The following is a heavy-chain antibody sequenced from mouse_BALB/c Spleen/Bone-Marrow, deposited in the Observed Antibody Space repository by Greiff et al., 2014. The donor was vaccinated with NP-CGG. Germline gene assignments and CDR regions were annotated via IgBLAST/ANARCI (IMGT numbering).Heavy chain of an antibody. CDR1: GYAFTNYL. CDR2: INPGSGGT. V-gene: IGHV1-54*03. J-gene: IGHJ3*01. CDR3: ARRDGNYAWFAY. Sequence: VQLQQSGAELVRPGTSVKVSCKAPGYAFTNYLIEWVKQRPGQGLEWIGVINPGSGGTNYNEKFKGKATLTADKSSSTAYMQLSSLTSDDSAVYFCARRDGNYAWFAYWGQGTLVTVSA. D-gene: IGHD2-1*01.